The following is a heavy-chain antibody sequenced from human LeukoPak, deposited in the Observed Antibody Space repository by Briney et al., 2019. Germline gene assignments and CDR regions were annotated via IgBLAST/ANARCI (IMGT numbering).Heavy chain of an antibody. CDR3: AKDPRYCSGGSCYIYFYYYMDV. V-gene: IGHV3-30*18. CDR1: GFTFSSYG. CDR2: ISYDGSNK. J-gene: IGHJ6*03. D-gene: IGHD2-15*01. Sequence: GGSLRLSCAASGFTFSSYGMHWVRQAPGKGLEWVAVISYDGSNKYYADSVRGRFTISRDNFKRTLFLQMNSLRAEDTAVYYCAKDPRYCSGGSCYIYFYYYMDVWGKGTTVTVSS.